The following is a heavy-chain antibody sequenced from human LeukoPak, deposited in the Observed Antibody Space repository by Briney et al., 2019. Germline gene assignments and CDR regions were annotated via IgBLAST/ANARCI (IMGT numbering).Heavy chain of an antibody. D-gene: IGHD1-26*01. V-gene: IGHV3-23*01. CDR3: AKNSGPFDY. Sequence: GGSLSLSCAASGFTFSNYAMAWVRQAPGKGLEWVSSISSSGGSTYHADSVKGRFTISRDNSKNTLYLQMNSLRAEDTAVYYCAKNSGPFDYWGQGTLVTVSS. J-gene: IGHJ4*02. CDR2: ISSSGGST. CDR1: GFTFSNYA.